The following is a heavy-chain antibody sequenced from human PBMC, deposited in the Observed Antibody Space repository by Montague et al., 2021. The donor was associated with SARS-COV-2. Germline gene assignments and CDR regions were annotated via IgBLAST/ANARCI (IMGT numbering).Heavy chain of an antibody. CDR1: GGSISSSCYY. J-gene: IGHJ6*02. D-gene: IGHD3-9*01. V-gene: IGHV4-39*01. CDR2: INHSGXT. CDR3: ARQPVLRYFYWLSAAYGMDF. Sequence: SETLSLTCTVSGGSISSSCYYWGWLRQPQGKGLEWVGSINHSGXTXSXXXXQXRVTIYVDTYKNSFSLKLSSVTAAAAAVYSCARQPVLRYFYWLSAAYGMDFWGQGTTVTVSS.